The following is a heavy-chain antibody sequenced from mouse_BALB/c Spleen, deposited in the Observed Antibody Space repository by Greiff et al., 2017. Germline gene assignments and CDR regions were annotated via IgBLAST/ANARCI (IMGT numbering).Heavy chain of an antibody. CDR3: TRLGRRPY. J-gene: IGHJ3*01. D-gene: IGHD1-1*01. V-gene: IGHV1S22*01. CDR2: IYPGSGST. CDR1: GYTFTSYW. Sequence: LQQPGSELVRPGASVKLSCKASGYTFTSYWMHWVKQRPGQGLEWIGNIYPGSGSTNYDEKFKSKATLTVDTSSSTAYMQLSSLTSEDSAVYYCTRLGRRPYWGQGTLVTVSA.